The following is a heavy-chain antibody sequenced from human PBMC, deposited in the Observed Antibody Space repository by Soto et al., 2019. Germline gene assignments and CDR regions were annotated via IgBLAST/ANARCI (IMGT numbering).Heavy chain of an antibody. CDR3: ARHSLSMVFDY. V-gene: IGHV4-59*08. J-gene: IGHJ4*02. Sequence: SETLSLTCTVSGGSISSYYWSWIRQPPGKGLEWIGYIYYSGSTNYNPSLKSRVTISVDTSKNQFSLKLSSVTAADTAVYYCARHSLSMVFDYWGQGTLVTVSS. D-gene: IGHD3-10*01. CDR1: GGSISSYY. CDR2: IYYSGST.